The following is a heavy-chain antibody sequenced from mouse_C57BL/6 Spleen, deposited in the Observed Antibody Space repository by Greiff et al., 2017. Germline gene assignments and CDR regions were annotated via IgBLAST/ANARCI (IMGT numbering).Heavy chain of an antibody. Sequence: QVQLQQPGAELVKPGASVKLSCKASGYTFTSYWMHWVKQRPGQGLEWIGMIHPHSGSTNYNEKFKSKATLTVDKSSSTAYMQRSSLTSEDSAVYYCAREYDYDGGYAMDYWGQGTSVTVSS. V-gene: IGHV1-64*01. CDR3: AREYDYDGGYAMDY. D-gene: IGHD2-4*01. CDR2: IHPHSGST. CDR1: GYTFTSYW. J-gene: IGHJ4*01.